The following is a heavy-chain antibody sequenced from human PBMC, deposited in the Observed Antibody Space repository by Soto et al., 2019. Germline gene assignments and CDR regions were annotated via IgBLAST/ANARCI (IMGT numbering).Heavy chain of an antibody. V-gene: IGHV3-48*01. CDR3: ARHPERIAEIGWFDP. Sequence: EVQLVESGGGLVQPAGSLRLSCAASGFTFSSYSMNWVRQAPGKGLEWVSYISSSSSTIYYADSVKGRFTISRDNAKNSLYLQRNSVRAAETAVFYCARHPERIAEIGWFDPWGQGTLVTVSS. CDR1: GFTFSSYS. CDR2: ISSSSSTI. J-gene: IGHJ5*02. D-gene: IGHD6-13*01.